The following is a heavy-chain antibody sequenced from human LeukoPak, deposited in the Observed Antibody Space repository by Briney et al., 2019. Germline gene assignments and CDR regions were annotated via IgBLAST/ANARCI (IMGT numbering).Heavy chain of an antibody. D-gene: IGHD3-22*01. Sequence: SETLSLTCTVSGGSISSYYWSWIRQPAGKGLEWIGRIYPTGSTNYNPSLKSRVTMSVDTSKNQFSLKLNSVTAADTAVYYCARESGDSSSYSLAEHFQHWGQGTLVTVSS. CDR2: IYPTGST. J-gene: IGHJ1*01. CDR1: GGSISSYY. CDR3: ARESGDSSSYSLAEHFQH. V-gene: IGHV4-4*07.